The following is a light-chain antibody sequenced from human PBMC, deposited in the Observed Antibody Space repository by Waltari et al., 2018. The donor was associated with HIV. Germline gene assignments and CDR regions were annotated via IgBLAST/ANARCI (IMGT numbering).Light chain of an antibody. CDR3: QQYNNWPPWT. J-gene: IGKJ1*01. Sequence: EVVMTQSPATLPVSPGERVTLPCRASQSVSSNLAWYQQTPGQAPRLLIYDASTRASGVPARFSGSGSGTDFTLTITSLQSEDFAVYYCQQYNNWPPWTFGQGTRVQIK. V-gene: IGKV3-15*01. CDR2: DAS. CDR1: QSVSSN.